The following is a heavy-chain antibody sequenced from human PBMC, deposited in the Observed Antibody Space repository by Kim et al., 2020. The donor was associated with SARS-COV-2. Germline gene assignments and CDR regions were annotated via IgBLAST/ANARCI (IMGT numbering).Heavy chain of an antibody. CDR1: GFSVSSNY. Sequence: GGSLRLSCAVSGFSVSSNYMGWVRQAPGRGLEWVSSFYVGDSSYYAHSVKGRFTISRDNVVNTVALQMINLRVEDTATFYCVGARDVYIYILLLMWFDP. J-gene: IGHJ5*02. D-gene: IGHD3-16*01. CDR3: VGARDVYIYILLLMWFDP. V-gene: IGHV3-53*01. CDR2: FYVGDSS.